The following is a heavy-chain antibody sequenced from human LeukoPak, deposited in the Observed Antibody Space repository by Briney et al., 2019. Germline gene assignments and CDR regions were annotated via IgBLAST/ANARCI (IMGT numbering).Heavy chain of an antibody. CDR1: GGSISSSNYY. D-gene: IGHD3-9*01. CDR2: IYYSGST. J-gene: IGHJ4*02. CDR3: ARQRRYFDWSPGGYFDY. Sequence: SETLSLTCTVSGGSISSSNYYWGWIRQPPGKGLEWIGSIYYSGSTYYNPSLKSRVTISVDTSKNQFSLKLSSVTAADTAVYYCARQRRYFDWSPGGYFDYWGQGTLVTVSS. V-gene: IGHV4-39*01.